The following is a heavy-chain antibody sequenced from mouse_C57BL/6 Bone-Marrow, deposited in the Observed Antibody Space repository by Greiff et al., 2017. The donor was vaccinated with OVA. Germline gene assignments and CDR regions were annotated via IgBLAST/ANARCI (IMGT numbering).Heavy chain of an antibody. D-gene: IGHD1-1*02. CDR3: ARGGPFAY. Sequence: ESGPGLVKPSQSLSLTCSVTGYSITSGYYWNWIRQFPGNKLEWMGYISYDGSNNYNPSLKNRISITRDTSKNQFFLNLNSVTTEDTATYYCARGGPFAYWGQGTLVTVSA. CDR1: GYSITSGYY. V-gene: IGHV3-6*01. CDR2: ISYDGSN. J-gene: IGHJ3*01.